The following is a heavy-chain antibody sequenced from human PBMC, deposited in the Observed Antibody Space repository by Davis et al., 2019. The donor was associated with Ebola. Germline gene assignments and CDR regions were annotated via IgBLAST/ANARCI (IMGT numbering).Heavy chain of an antibody. J-gene: IGHJ4*02. V-gene: IGHV3-53*01. CDR2: IYVGGST. CDR3: SRMKRWLTQFEN. D-gene: IGHD5-24*01. Sequence: PGGSLRLSCAASEFTFSSYGMTWVRQAPGKGLEWISVIYVGGSTYYADSVKGRFTISRDKSKNELYLQMDSLTPEDTAVYYCSRMKRWLTQFENWGRGTLVTVSS. CDR1: EFTFSSYG.